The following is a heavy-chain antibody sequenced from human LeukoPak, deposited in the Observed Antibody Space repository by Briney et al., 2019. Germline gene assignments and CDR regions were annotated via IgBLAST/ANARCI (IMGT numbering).Heavy chain of an antibody. CDR2: IIPIFGTA. Sequence: ASVKVSCKASGGTFSSYAISWVRQAPGQGLEWMGGIIPIFGTANYAQKFQGRVTITADESTSTAYMELSSLRSEDTAVYYCARDPQLFTGMDVWGQGTTVTVSS. V-gene: IGHV1-69*01. D-gene: IGHD2-2*01. J-gene: IGHJ6*02. CDR1: GGTFSSYA. CDR3: ARDPQLFTGMDV.